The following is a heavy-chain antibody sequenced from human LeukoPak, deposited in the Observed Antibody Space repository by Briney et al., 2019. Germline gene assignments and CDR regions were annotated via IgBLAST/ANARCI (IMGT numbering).Heavy chain of an antibody. V-gene: IGHV3-30*03. Sequence: GGSLRLSCAASGFTFSSYGMHWVRQAPGKGLEWVAVISYDGSNKYYADSVKGRFTIPRDNSKNTLYLQMNSLRAEDTAVYYCARGGSTGTRDLYNWFDPWGQGTLVTVSS. J-gene: IGHJ5*02. CDR1: GFTFSSYG. D-gene: IGHD1-7*01. CDR2: ISYDGSNK. CDR3: ARGGSTGTRDLYNWFDP.